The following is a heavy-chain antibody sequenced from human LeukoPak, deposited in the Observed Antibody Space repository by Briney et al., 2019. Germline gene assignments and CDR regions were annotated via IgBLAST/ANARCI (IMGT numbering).Heavy chain of an antibody. J-gene: IGHJ4*02. D-gene: IGHD3-3*01. CDR2: ISYDGSNK. CDR1: GFTFSSYA. V-gene: IGHV3-30-3*01. CDR3: ARGTGGLLRFLEWLLSCFDY. Sequence: GGSLRLSCAASGFTFSSYAMHWVRQAPGKGLEWVAVISYDGSNKYYADSVKGRFTISRDNSKNTLYLQMNSLRAEDTAVYYCARGTGGLLRFLEWLLSCFDYWGQGTLVTVSS.